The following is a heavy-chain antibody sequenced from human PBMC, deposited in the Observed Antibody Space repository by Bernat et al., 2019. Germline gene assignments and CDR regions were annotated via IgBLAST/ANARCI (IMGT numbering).Heavy chain of an antibody. CDR1: GFTFSSYG. CDR2: IWYDGSNK. D-gene: IGHD6-13*01. CDR3: ARDPRSSSLLWWYFDL. J-gene: IGHJ2*01. V-gene: IGHV3-33*01. Sequence: QVQLVESGGGVVQPGRSLRLSCAASGFTFSSYGMHWVRQAPGKGLGWVAVIWYDGSNKYYADAVKGGFTMSRDNSKNRLYLQMNSLGAEDTAVYYCARDPRSSSLLWWYFDLWGRGTLVTVSS.